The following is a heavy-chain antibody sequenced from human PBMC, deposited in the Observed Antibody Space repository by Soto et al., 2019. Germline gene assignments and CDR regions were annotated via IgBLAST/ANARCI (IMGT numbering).Heavy chain of an antibody. Sequence: QVQLQESGPGLVKPSQTLSLTCTVSGGSISSGDYYWSWIRQPPGKGLEWIGYIYYSGSTYYNPSLKSRLTISVDTSKHQFSLKLTSVTAADTAVHYCARRRGYDWDWYFDLWGRGTLVTVSS. CDR3: ARRRGYDWDWYFDL. CDR2: IYYSGST. CDR1: GGSISSGDYY. J-gene: IGHJ2*01. V-gene: IGHV4-30-4*01. D-gene: IGHD5-12*01.